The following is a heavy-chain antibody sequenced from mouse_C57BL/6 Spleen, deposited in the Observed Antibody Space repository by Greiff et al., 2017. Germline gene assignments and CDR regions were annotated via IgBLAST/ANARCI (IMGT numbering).Heavy chain of an antibody. CDR3: ARHPYYYAMDY. V-gene: IGHV5-17*01. Sequence: DVQLQESGGGLVKPGGSLKLSCAASGFTFSDYGMHWVRQAPEKGLEWVAYISSGSSTIYYADTVKGRFTISRDNAKNTLFLQMTSLRSEDTAMYYCARHPYYYAMDYWGQGTSVTVSS. CDR1: GFTFSDYG. J-gene: IGHJ4*01. CDR2: ISSGSSTI.